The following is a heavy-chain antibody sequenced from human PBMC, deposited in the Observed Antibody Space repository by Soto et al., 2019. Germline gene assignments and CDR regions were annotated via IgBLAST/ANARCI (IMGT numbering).Heavy chain of an antibody. J-gene: IGHJ6*02. CDR3: ARSHGWYDYDYGMDV. V-gene: IGHV1-69*13. Sequence: SVKVSCKASGCTFSSYAISWVRQAPGQGLEWMGGIIPIFGTANYAQKFQGRVTITADESTSTAYMELSSLRSEDTAVYYCARSHGWYDYDYGMDVWGQGTXVTVSS. D-gene: IGHD6-19*01. CDR1: GCTFSSYA. CDR2: IIPIFGTA.